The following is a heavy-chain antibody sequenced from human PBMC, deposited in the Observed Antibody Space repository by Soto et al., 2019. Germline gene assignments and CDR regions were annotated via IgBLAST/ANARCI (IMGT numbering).Heavy chain of an antibody. J-gene: IGHJ1*01. Sequence: GASVKVSCKASGYKFTTYFIHWVRHAPGQGLEWMGMIHPSGDTGYAQKFRCRVTMTIDTSTTTAYMELRNLTSEDTAVYFSVRGYCTTSPCSGDFQFWGQGTLVTVSS. D-gene: IGHD2-15*01. V-gene: IGHV1-46*01. CDR3: VRGYCTTSPCSGDFQF. CDR1: GYKFTTYF. CDR2: IHPSGDT.